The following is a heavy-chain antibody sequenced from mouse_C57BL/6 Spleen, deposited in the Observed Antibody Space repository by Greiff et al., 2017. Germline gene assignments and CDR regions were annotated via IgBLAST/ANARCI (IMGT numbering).Heavy chain of an antibody. CDR3: ARHEYYGSSHWYFDV. J-gene: IGHJ1*03. V-gene: IGHV5-6*02. Sequence: DVMLVESGGDLVKPGGSLKLSCAASGFTFSSYGMSWVRQTPDKRLEWVATISSGGSYTYYPDSVKGRFTISRDNAKNTLYLQMSSLKSEDTAMYYCARHEYYGSSHWYFDVWGTGTTVTVSS. CDR2: ISSGGSYT. CDR1: GFTFSSYG. D-gene: IGHD1-1*01.